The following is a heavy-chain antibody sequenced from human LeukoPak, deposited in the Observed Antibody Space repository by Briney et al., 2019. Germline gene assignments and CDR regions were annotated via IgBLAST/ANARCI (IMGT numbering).Heavy chain of an antibody. D-gene: IGHD3-10*01. V-gene: IGHV3-74*01. CDR2: MNSDGSGT. J-gene: IGHJ5*02. CDR1: GLTLSNYW. CDR3: SKDLTSDFGGDFDP. Sequence: GGSLRLSCAASGLTLSNYWMHWVRQAPGKGLVWVSRMNSDGSGTSYADSVKGRFTISRDNAKNTLYLQMNSLRAEDTAVYYCSKDLTSDFGGDFDPWGQGTLVTVSS.